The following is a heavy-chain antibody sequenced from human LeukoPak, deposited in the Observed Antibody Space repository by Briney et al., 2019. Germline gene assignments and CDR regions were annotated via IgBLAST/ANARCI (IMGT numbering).Heavy chain of an antibody. J-gene: IGHJ4*02. CDR3: ARHSAGVGLDY. D-gene: IGHD2-15*01. Sequence: PSETLSLTCTVSGGSISSYYWSWIRQPPGKGLEWIGYTYYSGSTSYNPSLKSRVTILVDTSKNQFSLKLSSVTAADTAVYYCARHSAGVGLDYWGQGTLVTVSS. CDR1: GGSISSYY. V-gene: IGHV4-59*08. CDR2: TYYSGST.